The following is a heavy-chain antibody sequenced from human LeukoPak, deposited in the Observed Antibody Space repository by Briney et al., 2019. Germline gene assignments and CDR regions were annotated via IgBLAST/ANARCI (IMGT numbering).Heavy chain of an antibody. CDR1: GYTFTSYA. V-gene: IGHV7-4-1*02. Sequence: ASVKVSCKASGYTFTSYAMNWVRQAPGQGLEWMGWINTNTGNPMYAQGFTGRFVFSLDTSVSTAYLQISSLKAEDTAVYYCARGAACSGGSCYSLGWFDPWGQGTLVTVSS. CDR3: ARGAACSGGSCYSLGWFDP. CDR2: INTNTGNP. J-gene: IGHJ5*02. D-gene: IGHD2-15*01.